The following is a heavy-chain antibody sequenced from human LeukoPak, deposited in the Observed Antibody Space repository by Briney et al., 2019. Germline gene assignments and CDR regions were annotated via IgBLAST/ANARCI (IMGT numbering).Heavy chain of an antibody. D-gene: IGHD1-26*01. CDR2: ISYDGSNK. V-gene: IGHV3-30*04. J-gene: IGHJ4*02. Sequence: GALRLSCAASGFTFSSYALQWVRPAPGKGLEWVAVISYDGSNKYYADSVKGRFTISRDNSKNTLYLQMDSLRAEDTAVYYCASSLGSGSYFYYFDYWGQGTLVTVSS. CDR3: ASSLGSGSYFYYFDY. CDR1: GFTFSSYA.